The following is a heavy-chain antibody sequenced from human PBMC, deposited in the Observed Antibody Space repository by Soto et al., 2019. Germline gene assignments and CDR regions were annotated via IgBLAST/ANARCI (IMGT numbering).Heavy chain of an antibody. D-gene: IGHD3-10*01. CDR3: ASGRITMVRGVRTGSAP. CDR2: INHSGST. CDR1: GGSFIGYY. V-gene: IGHV4-34*01. Sequence: SASLSVTCAVCGGSFIGYYCIFIPKPPGKGLEWIGEINHSGSTNYNPSLKSRVTISVDTSKNQFSLKLSSVTAADTAVYYGASGRITMVRGVRTGSAPWRKGTFVTVS. J-gene: IGHJ5*02.